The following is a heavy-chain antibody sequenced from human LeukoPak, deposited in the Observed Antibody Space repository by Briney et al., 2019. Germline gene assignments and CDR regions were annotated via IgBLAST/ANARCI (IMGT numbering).Heavy chain of an antibody. CDR2: IYSSGSS. CDR1: GGSISSSSYH. D-gene: IGHD3-10*01. V-gene: IGHV4-39*01. J-gene: IGHJ4*02. Sequence: SETLSLTCTVSGGSISSSSYHWGWIRQPPGKGLEWIGTIYSSGSSYYNPSLKSRLTISVDTSRNQFSLKLSSVTASDTAVYYCATCYGSGTYPRYYFDSWGQGTLVTVSS. CDR3: ATCYGSGTYPRYYFDS.